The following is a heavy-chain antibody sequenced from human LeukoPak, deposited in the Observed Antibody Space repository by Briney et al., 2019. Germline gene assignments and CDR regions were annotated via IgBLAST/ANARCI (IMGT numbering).Heavy chain of an antibody. D-gene: IGHD2-15*01. J-gene: IGHJ6*03. CDR1: GFTFSSYA. V-gene: IGHV3-30*04. CDR2: ISYDGSNK. Sequence: GGSLRLSCAASGFTFSSYAMHWVRQAPGKGLEWVAVISYDGSNKCYADSVKGRFTISRDNSKNTLYLQMNSLRAEDTAVYYCASAGCSGGTCYSGGTPGYMDVWGKGTTVTVSS. CDR3: ASAGCSGGTCYSGGTPGYMDV.